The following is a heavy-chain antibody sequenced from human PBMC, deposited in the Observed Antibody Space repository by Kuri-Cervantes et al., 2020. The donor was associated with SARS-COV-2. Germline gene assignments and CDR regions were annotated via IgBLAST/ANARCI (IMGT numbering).Heavy chain of an antibody. CDR1: GGSISSYY. D-gene: IGHD5-12*01. J-gene: IGHJ6*03. V-gene: IGHV4-59*12. CDR2: IYYSGST. Sequence: SETLSLTCTVSGGSISSYYWSWIRQPPGKGLEWIGYIYYSGSTNYNPSLKSRVTISVDTSKNQFSLKLSSVTAADTAVYYCARGQLNSGYDPSWYYYYYYYMDVWGKGTTVTVSS. CDR3: ARGQLNSGYDPSWYYYYYYYMDV.